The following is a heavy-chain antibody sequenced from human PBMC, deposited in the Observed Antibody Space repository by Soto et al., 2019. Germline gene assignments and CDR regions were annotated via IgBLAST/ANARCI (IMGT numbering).Heavy chain of an antibody. CDR2: IYYSGST. D-gene: IGHD3-22*01. V-gene: IGHV4-31*03. Sequence: HVQLQESGPGLVTPSQTLSLTCTVSGGSISIGGYYWSWIRQHPGKGLEWIGYIYYSGSTYYNPSLKSRVTISVDTSKNQFSLKLSSVTAADTAVYYCARGLTYYYDSSGPPPWNWFDPWGQGTLVTVSS. CDR1: GGSISIGGYY. J-gene: IGHJ5*02. CDR3: ARGLTYYYDSSGPPPWNWFDP.